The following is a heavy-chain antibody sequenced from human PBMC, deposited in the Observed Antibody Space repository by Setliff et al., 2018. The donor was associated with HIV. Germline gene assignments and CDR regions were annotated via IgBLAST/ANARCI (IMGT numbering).Heavy chain of an antibody. CDR2: FYYGGST. V-gene: IGHV4-59*01. D-gene: IGHD7-27*01. J-gene: IGHJ5*02. CDR3: ARARLLGGFLS. Sequence: SETLSLTCSVSGDSIGTYYWNWIRQTPGKRLEWIGFFYYGGSTDYNPALKNRVAMSVDTSRNRVSLKMTSVTAADTAVYYCARARLLGGFLSWGRGALVTVSS. CDR1: GDSIGTYY.